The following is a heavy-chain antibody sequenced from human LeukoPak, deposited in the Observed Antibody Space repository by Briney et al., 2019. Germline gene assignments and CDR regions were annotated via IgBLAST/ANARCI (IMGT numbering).Heavy chain of an antibody. V-gene: IGHV3-53*01. CDR2: IYSGGGT. J-gene: IGHJ6*02. CDR3: ARRDGYNSYYYGMDV. D-gene: IGHD5-24*01. CDR1: GFTVSSNH. Sequence: GGSLRLSCAASGFTVSSNHMSWVRQAPGKGLEWVSIIYSGGGTYYADSVRGRFTISRDNSKNTLYLQMNSLRAEDTAVYYCARRDGYNSYYYGMDVWGQGSTATVSS.